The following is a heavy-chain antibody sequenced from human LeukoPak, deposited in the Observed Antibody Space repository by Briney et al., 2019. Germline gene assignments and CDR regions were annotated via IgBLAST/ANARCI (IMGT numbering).Heavy chain of an antibody. CDR1: GGSITSSGYY. J-gene: IGHJ4*02. D-gene: IGHD4-17*01. CDR3: ATDYGDYYFDY. V-gene: IGHV4-39*07. CDR2: IYHSGST. Sequence: PSETLSLTCTVSGGSITSSGYYWGWIRQPPGKGLEWIGNIYHSGSTYYNPSLKSRVTMSVDTSKNQFSLRLSSVTAADTAVFYCATDYGDYYFDYWGQGTLVTVSS.